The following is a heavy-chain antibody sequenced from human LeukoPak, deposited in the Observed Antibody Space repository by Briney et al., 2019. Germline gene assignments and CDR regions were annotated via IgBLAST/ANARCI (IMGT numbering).Heavy chain of an antibody. J-gene: IGHJ4*02. Sequence: PGGSLRLSCAASGFPFSDYVMHWVRQAPGKGLEWVAVIRYDGNNKYYADSVKGRFTISRDNSKNTLYLQMNSLRAEDTAVYYCAKVVGRWLQFDYFDYWGQGTLVTVSS. CDR3: AKVVGRWLQFDYFDY. CDR2: IRYDGNNK. D-gene: IGHD5-24*01. CDR1: GFPFSDYV. V-gene: IGHV3-30*02.